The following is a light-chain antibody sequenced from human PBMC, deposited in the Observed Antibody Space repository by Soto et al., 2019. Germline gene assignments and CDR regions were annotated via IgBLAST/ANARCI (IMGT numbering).Light chain of an antibody. CDR1: QSISSW. V-gene: IGKV1-5*03. J-gene: IGKJ4*01. CDR3: QQYNSYPLT. CDR2: KAS. Sequence: DIPMTQAPSTLSASVGDRVTITCRASQSISSWLAWYQQKPGKAPTLLVYKASSLESGVPSRFSGSGSGTESTLTIRSLQPEEFATYYCQQYNSYPLTFGGGTTVEIK.